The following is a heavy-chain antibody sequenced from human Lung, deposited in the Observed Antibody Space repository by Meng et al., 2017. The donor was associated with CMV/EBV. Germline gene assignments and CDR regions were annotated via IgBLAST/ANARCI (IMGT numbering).Heavy chain of an antibody. CDR3: ARGYCSGGSCPVFDP. CDR1: GYTFTSYD. D-gene: IGHD2-15*01. J-gene: IGHJ5*02. V-gene: IGHV1-8*01. CDR2: MNPNSGNT. Sequence: GVEGNKPGASVKVSSKATGYTFTSYDINWVRQATGQGLEWMGWMNPNSGNTGYAQKFQGRVTMTRNTSISTAYMELSSLRSEDTAVYYCARGYCSGGSCPVFDPWGQGTLVTVSS.